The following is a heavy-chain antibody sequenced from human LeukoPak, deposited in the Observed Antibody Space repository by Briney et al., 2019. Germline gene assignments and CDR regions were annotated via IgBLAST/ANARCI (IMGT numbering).Heavy chain of an antibody. D-gene: IGHD4-17*01. Sequence: PSETLSLTCAVYGGSVYDYYWSWIRQPPGKGLEWIGDTNHSGRTNYNPSLKSRVTISVDTSTHQFSLTLSSVTAADTAVYYCARGLGLRVMTTVTTFDSWGQGTLVTVSS. CDR2: TNHSGRT. CDR3: ARGLGLRVMTTVTTFDS. J-gene: IGHJ4*02. V-gene: IGHV4-34*01. CDR1: GGSVYDYY.